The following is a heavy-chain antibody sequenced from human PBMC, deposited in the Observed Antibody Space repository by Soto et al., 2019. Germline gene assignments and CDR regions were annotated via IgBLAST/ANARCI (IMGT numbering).Heavy chain of an antibody. CDR2: ISSDSAAT. CDR3: ATQDFRGATGTT. V-gene: IGHV3-23*01. J-gene: IGHJ4*02. Sequence: EVQLLESGGGLVQPGGSLRLSCVASGFTFSTYAMGWVRQAPGKGLEWVSLISSDSAATYYTDSVKGRFTISRDNSKNTLYLQMNSLRAEDTAIYNCATQDFRGATGTTWGQGTLVTVSS. CDR1: GFTFSTYA. D-gene: IGHD1-1*01.